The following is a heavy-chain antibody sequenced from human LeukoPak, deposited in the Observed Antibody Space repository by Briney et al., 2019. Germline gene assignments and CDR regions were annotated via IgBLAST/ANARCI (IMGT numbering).Heavy chain of an antibody. CDR3: ARDAVTGPSHFDY. CDR1: GFTVSNKY. CDR2: IYTGGNT. D-gene: IGHD2-21*02. V-gene: IGHV3-53*01. Sequence: PGGSLRLSCAASGFTVSNKYMSWVRQAPGKGLEWVSVIYTGGNTYYTDSVKGRFTISRDNSKNTVYLQLSSLRAEDTAVYYCARDAVTGPSHFDYWGQGTLVTVSS. J-gene: IGHJ4*02.